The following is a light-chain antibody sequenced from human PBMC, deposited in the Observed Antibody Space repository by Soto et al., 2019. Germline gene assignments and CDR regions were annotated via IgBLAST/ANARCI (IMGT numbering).Light chain of an antibody. V-gene: IGKV3-20*01. CDR3: QQYGSSPLT. J-gene: IGKJ4*01. CDR1: QSVSSSY. Sequence: EIVLTHSPGTLSLSPLERTSLXSTASQSVSSSYLAWYQQKPGQAPRLLIYGASSRATGIPDRFSGSGSGTDFTLTISRLEPEDFAVYYCQQYGSSPLTFGGGTKVDIK. CDR2: GAS.